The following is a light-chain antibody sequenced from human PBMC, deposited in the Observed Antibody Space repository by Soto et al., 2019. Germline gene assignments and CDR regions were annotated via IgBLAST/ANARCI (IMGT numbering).Light chain of an antibody. CDR1: QSVNSNF. V-gene: IGKV3-20*01. Sequence: EIVLTQSPGTLSLSPGERATLSCRTSQSVNSNFLAWYQQKPGQAPRLRVYGSSTGAAGVPDRFSGSGSGTDLTLTISRLEPEDFAVYYCQQYGRSPLLYTFGQGTKLGVK. CDR2: GSS. CDR3: QQYGRSPLLYT. J-gene: IGKJ2*01.